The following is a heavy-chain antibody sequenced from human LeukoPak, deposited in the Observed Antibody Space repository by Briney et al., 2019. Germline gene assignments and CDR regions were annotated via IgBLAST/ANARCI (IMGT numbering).Heavy chain of an antibody. CDR2: ISWNSGSI. CDR1: GFTFDDYA. CDR3: AKDFGSSWTTGADY. Sequence: PGRSLRLSCAASGFTFDDYAMHWVRQAPGKGLEWVSGISWNSGSIGYADSVKGRFTISRDNAKNSLYLQMNSLRAEDMALYYCAKDFGSSWTTGADYWGQGTLVTVSS. D-gene: IGHD6-13*01. J-gene: IGHJ4*02. V-gene: IGHV3-9*03.